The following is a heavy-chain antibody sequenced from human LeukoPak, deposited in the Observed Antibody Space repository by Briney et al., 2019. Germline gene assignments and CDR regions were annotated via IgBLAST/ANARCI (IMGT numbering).Heavy chain of an antibody. CDR3: ARDRTVKARIGGMDV. Sequence: GGSLRLSCAASTFTFSGYSMNWVRQAPGKGLEWVSYISESSSHTYYADSVKGRFTISRDNAKNSLYLQMNSLRAEDTAIYYCARDRTVKARIGGMDVWGQGTTVIVSS. V-gene: IGHV3-21*06. J-gene: IGHJ6*02. D-gene: IGHD5-12*01. CDR2: ISESSSHT. CDR1: TFTFSGYS.